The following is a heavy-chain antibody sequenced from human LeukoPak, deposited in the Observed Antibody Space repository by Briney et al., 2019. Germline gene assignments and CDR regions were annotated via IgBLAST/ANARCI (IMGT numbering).Heavy chain of an antibody. CDR1: GGTFSSYA. Sequence: GSSVKVSCKASGGTFSSYAISWVRQAPGQGLEWMGGIIPIFGTANHAQKFQGRVTITTDESTSTAYMELSSLRSEDTAVYYCARGYCSSTSCSHPYDYWGQGTLVTVSS. CDR3: ARGYCSSTSCSHPYDY. J-gene: IGHJ4*02. D-gene: IGHD2-2*01. V-gene: IGHV1-69*05. CDR2: IIPIFGTA.